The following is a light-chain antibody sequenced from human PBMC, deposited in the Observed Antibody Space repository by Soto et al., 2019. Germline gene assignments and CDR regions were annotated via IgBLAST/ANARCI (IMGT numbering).Light chain of an antibody. J-gene: IGKJ1*01. CDR2: AAS. CDR1: QGISSY. V-gene: IGKV1-8*01. Sequence: AIRMTHSPSSLSASTGDRVTITRRASQGISSYLAWYQQKTGKAHKLLIYAASTLKSGVPSRFTGSGSGTKFTLTIATLQPDDFATYYCQQYETFSGTFGPVTKV. CDR3: QQYETFSGT.